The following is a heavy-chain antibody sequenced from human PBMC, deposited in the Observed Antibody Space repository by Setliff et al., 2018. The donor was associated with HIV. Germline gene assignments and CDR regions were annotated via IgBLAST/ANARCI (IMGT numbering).Heavy chain of an antibody. CDR1: GFTFSSYE. CDR3: AMGSSGYPFDY. D-gene: IGHD3-22*01. J-gene: IGHJ4*02. CDR2: IYYSGST. Sequence: PGGSLRLSCAASGFTFSSYEMNWVRQAPGKGLEWIGYIYYSGSTNYNPSLKSRVTISVDTSKNQFSLKLSSVTAADTAVYYCAMGSSGYPFDYWGQGSLVTVSS. V-gene: IGHV4-59*01.